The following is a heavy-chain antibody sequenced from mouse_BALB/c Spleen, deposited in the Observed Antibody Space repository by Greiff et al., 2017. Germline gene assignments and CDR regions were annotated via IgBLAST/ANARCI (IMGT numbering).Heavy chain of an antibody. V-gene: IGHV1S22*01. CDR3: TRSGHYYGYAMDY. Sequence: LKQPGSELVRPGASVKLSCKASGYTFTSYWMHWVKQRPGQGLEWIGNIYPGSGSTNYDEKFKSKATLTVDTSSSTAYMQLSSLTSEDSAVYYCTRSGHYYGYAMDYWGQGTSVTVSS. CDR2: IYPGSGST. D-gene: IGHD1-2*01. CDR1: GYTFTSYW. J-gene: IGHJ4*01.